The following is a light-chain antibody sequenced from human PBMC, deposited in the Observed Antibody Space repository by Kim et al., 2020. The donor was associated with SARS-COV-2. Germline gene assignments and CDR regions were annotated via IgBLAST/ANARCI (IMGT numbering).Light chain of an antibody. V-gene: IGLV3-21*04. J-gene: IGLJ2*01. Sequence: SYELTQPPSVSVAPGKTARITCGGNNIGSKSVHWYQQNPGQAPVLVIYYDSDRPSGIPERFSGSNSGNTATLTISRVEAGDEADYYCQVWDSSSDHPEFG. CDR3: QVWDSSSDHPE. CDR2: YDS. CDR1: NIGSKS.